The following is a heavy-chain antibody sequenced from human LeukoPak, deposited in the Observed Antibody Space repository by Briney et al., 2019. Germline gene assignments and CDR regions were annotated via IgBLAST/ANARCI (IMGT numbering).Heavy chain of an antibody. Sequence: GGSLRLSCADSGFTFSNAWMSWVRQAPGKGLEWVGRIKSKTDGAATDYAAPVKGGFTISRDDSKNTLYLQMNSLKTEDTAVYYCTTATMIRGVSDYWGQGTLVTVSS. CDR3: TTATMIRGVSDY. D-gene: IGHD3-10*01. J-gene: IGHJ4*02. CDR2: IKSKTDGAAT. V-gene: IGHV3-15*01. CDR1: GFTFSNAW.